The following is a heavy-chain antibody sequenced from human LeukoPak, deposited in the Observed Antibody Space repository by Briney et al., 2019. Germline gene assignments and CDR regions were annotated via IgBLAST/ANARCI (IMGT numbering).Heavy chain of an antibody. CDR3: AKGRYYDILTGYSTHYFDY. J-gene: IGHJ4*02. D-gene: IGHD3-9*01. V-gene: IGHV3-23*01. CDR1: GFTFSSYA. Sequence: GGSLRLSCAASGFTFSSYAMSWVRQAPGKGLEWVSAISGSGSGTYYADSVKGRFTISRDKSKNTLYLQMNSLRAEDTAVYYCAKGRYYDILTGYSTHYFDYWGQGTLVTVSS. CDR2: ISGSGSGT.